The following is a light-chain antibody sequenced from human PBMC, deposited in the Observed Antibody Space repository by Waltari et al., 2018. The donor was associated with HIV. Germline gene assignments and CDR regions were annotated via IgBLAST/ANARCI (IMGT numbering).Light chain of an antibody. CDR3: QQAHSLPWT. V-gene: IGKV1-12*01. CDR1: QDIGSW. Sequence: DIQMPQSPSSVSASVGDRVNITCRASQDIGSWLTWYQQKPGTAPNLVIYATSSLQSGVPARFSGSRSGTNFTLTISTLQPEDFATYFCQQAHSLPWTFGHGTKVEMK. J-gene: IGKJ1*01. CDR2: ATS.